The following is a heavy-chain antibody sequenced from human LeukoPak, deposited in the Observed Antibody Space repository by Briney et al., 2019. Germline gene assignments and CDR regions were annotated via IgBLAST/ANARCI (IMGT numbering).Heavy chain of an antibody. CDR3: ARDPHSSSWYYAFDI. J-gene: IGHJ3*02. D-gene: IGHD6-13*01. CDR1: GGTFSSYA. CDR2: IIPIFGTA. Sequence: ASVKVSCKASGGTFSSYAISWVRQAPGQGLEWMGGIIPIFGTANYAQKFQGRVTITADESTSTAYMELSSLRSEDTAVYYCARDPHSSSWYYAFDIWGQGTMVTVSS. V-gene: IGHV1-69*13.